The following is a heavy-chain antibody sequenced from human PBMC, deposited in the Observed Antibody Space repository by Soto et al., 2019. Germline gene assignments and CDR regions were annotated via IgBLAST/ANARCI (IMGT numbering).Heavy chain of an antibody. Sequence: QVQLVQSGAEVKKPGASVKVSCKASGYTFTGYYIHCVRQAPGQGLEWMGWINPNSGGTNYAQNLHGRITMTRDTCISTAYRELSRLSADVTAVYYCATGGDYSTGVADFWGHGTLVSVSS. D-gene: IGHD2-21*01. CDR1: GYTFTGYY. J-gene: IGHJ4*01. V-gene: IGHV1-2*02. CDR3: ATGGDYSTGVADF. CDR2: INPNSGGT.